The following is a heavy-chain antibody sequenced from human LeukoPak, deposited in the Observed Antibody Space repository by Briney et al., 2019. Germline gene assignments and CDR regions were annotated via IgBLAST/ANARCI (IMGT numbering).Heavy chain of an antibody. CDR2: IYYSGST. CDR3: ARAVIQLWFDY. J-gene: IGHJ4*02. D-gene: IGHD5-18*01. Sequence: SETLSLTCTVSGGSISSSSYYWGWIRQPPGKGLEWTGSIYYSGSTYYNPSLKSRVTISVDTSKNQFSLKLSSVTAADTAVYYCARAVIQLWFDYWGQGTLVTVSS. CDR1: GGSISSSSYY. V-gene: IGHV4-39*07.